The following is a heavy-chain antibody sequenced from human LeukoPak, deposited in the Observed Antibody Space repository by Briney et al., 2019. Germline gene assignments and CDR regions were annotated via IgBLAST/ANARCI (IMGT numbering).Heavy chain of an antibody. CDR2: IIPILGIA. D-gene: IGHD5-24*01. V-gene: IGHV1-69*04. CDR3: ARENDGFFDY. J-gene: IGHJ4*02. CDR1: GYTFTGYY. Sequence: ASVKVSCKASGYTFTGYYMHWVRQAPGQGLEWMGRIIPILGIANYAQKFQGRVTITADKSTSTAYMELSSLRSEDTAVYYCARENDGFFDYWGQGTLVTVSS.